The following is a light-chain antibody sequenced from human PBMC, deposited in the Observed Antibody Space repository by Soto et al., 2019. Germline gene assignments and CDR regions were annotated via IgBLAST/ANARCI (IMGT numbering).Light chain of an antibody. CDR2: KAS. V-gene: IGKV1-5*03. CDR3: QQYKSYLWT. J-gene: IGKJ1*01. Sequence: DIQMTQSPSTLSGSVGDRVTITCRASQTISSWLAWYQQKPGKAPKLLIYKASTLKSGVPSRLSGSGSGTEFTLTTSSLQPDDFATYYCQQYKSYLWTFGHGTKVDIK. CDR1: QTISSW.